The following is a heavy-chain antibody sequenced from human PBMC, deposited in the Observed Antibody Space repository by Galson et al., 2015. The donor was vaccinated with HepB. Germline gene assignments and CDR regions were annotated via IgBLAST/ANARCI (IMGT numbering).Heavy chain of an antibody. J-gene: IGHJ6*02. CDR3: AKDSDRYGMDV. CDR1: GFTFSSYG. D-gene: IGHD3-16*02. V-gene: IGHV3-30*18. CDR2: ISYDGSNK. Sequence: SLRLSCAASGFTFSSYGMHWVRQAPGKGLEWVAVISYDGSNKYYADSVKGRFTISRDNSKNTLYLQMNSLRAEDTAVYYCAKDSDRYGMDVWGQGTTVTVSS.